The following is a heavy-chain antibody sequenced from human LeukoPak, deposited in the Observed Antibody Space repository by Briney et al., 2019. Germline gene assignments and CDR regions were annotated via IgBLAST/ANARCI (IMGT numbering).Heavy chain of an antibody. CDR3: ARVQGSSGPGIFEY. Sequence: GGSLRLSCAASGFTFSKYWMSWVRQPPGKGLEWVANINQDGSEKYYVDSVKGRFTISRDNARSSLYLQMNSLRVEETAVYYCARVQGSSGPGIFEYWGQGTLVPVSS. CDR2: INQDGSEK. J-gene: IGHJ4*02. CDR1: GFTFSKYW. D-gene: IGHD6-19*01. V-gene: IGHV3-7*01.